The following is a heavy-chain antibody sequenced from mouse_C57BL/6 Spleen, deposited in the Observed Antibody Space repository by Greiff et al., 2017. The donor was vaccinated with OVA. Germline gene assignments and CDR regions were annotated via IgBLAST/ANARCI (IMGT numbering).Heavy chain of an antibody. CDR3: ARNDLYAMDY. CDR2: INPSTGGT. V-gene: IGHV1-42*01. J-gene: IGHJ4*01. D-gene: IGHD2-12*01. Sequence: EVQVVESGPELVKPGASVKISCKASGYSFTGYYMNWVKQSPEKSLEWIGEINPSTGGTTYNQKFKAKATLSVDKSSSTAYMQLKSLTSEDSAVYCCARNDLYAMDYWGQGTSVTVSS. CDR1: GYSFTGYY.